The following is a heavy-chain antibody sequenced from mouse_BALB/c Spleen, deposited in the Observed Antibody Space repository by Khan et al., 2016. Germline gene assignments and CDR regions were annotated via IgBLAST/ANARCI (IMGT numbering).Heavy chain of an antibody. CDR3: ARWDMITTFAY. Sequence: QVQLQQSGAELAKPGASVKMSCMASGYTFTSYWMHWVKQRPGQGLEWIGYINPNTGYTEFIQKFKDKATLTADKSSSTVYMQLSSLTSEDSGVYYCARWDMITTFAYWGKGTLVTVSA. J-gene: IGHJ3*01. CDR1: GYTFTSYW. D-gene: IGHD2-4*01. CDR2: INPNTGYT. V-gene: IGHV1-7*01.